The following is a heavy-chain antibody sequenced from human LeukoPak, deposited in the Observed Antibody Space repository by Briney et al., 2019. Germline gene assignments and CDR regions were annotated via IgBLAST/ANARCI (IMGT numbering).Heavy chain of an antibody. V-gene: IGHV1-2*06. Sequence: GASVKVSCKASGYTFIAYYIYWMRQAPGQGLEWVGRINPNSGGTNYAQNFQDRVTLTRDTSITTAYMELNRLISDDTAVYYCARRGSGYYDSREAFDIWGQGTTVTVSS. J-gene: IGHJ3*02. CDR3: ARRGSGYYDSREAFDI. CDR2: INPNSGGT. CDR1: GYTFIAYY. D-gene: IGHD3-22*01.